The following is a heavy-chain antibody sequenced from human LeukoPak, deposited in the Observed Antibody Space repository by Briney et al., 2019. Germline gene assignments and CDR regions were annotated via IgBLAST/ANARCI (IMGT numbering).Heavy chain of an antibody. CDR3: ARGRYCSSTSCSNGYYYMDV. CDR2: ISSSGSTI. J-gene: IGHJ6*03. V-gene: IGHV3-11*01. D-gene: IGHD2-2*01. CDR1: GFTFSDYY. Sequence: GGSLRLSCAASGFTFSDYYMSWIRQAPGKGLEWVSYISSSGSTIYYADSVKGRFTISRDNAKNSLYLQMNSLRAEDTAVYCCARGRYCSSTSCSNGYYYMDVWGKGTTVTVSS.